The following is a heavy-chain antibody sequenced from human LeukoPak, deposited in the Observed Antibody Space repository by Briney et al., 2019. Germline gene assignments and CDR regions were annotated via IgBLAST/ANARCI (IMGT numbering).Heavy chain of an antibody. CDR3: AREHSSGYYFDAFDI. CDR2: INPNSGGT. CDR1: GYTFTGYY. D-gene: IGHD3-22*01. Sequence: GASVKVSCKASGYTFTGYYMHWVRQAPGQGLEWMGWINPNSGGTNYAQKFQGRVTMTRDTSISTAYMELGRLRSDDTAVYYCAREHSSGYYFDAFDIWGQGTMVTVSS. V-gene: IGHV1-2*02. J-gene: IGHJ3*02.